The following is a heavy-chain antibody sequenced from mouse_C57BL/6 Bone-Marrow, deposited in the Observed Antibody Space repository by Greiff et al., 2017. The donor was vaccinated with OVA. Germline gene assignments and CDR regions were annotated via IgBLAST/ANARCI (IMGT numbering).Heavy chain of an antibody. Sequence: EVMLVESGGGLVQPGGSLSLSCAASGFTFTDYYMSWVRQPPGKALEWLGFIRNKANGYTTEYSASVKGRFTISRDNSQSILYLQMNALRAEDSATYYCERYGYYGSSVFAYWGQGTLVTVSA. J-gene: IGHJ3*01. CDR1: GFTFTDYY. D-gene: IGHD1-1*01. V-gene: IGHV7-3*01. CDR2: IRNKANGYTT. CDR3: ERYGYYGSSVFAY.